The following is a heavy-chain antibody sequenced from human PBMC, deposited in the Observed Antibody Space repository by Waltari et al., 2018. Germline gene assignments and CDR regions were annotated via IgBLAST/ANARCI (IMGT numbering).Heavy chain of an antibody. V-gene: IGHV4-4*02. J-gene: IGHJ4*02. CDR2: IYNSGST. D-gene: IGHD3-22*01. CDR1: GGSISNNDW. CDR3: ASLYDSSTYPSFDS. Sequence: QVQLQESGPGLVKPSGTLSLTCAVSGGSISNNDWWTWVRQPPGKGLEWIGEIYNSGSTNYNPSLKSRVTISVDKSKKQFSLKLSSVTAADTAVYYCASLYDSSTYPSFDSWGQGTLVTVSS.